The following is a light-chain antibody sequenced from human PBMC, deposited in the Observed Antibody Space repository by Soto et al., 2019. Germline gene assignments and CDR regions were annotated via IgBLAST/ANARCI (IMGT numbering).Light chain of an antibody. J-gene: IGKJ4*01. CDR1: QGISRW. V-gene: IGKV1-5*01. Sequence: DIKMTQSPSSLSASVGDRVTIPCRASQGISRWLAWYQQKPGKAPKLLIYDASSLESGVPSSFSSSGSGTKLTLTISSLQPDDFAAYDCQPYIHYSRLTFGGGTKV. CDR2: DAS. CDR3: QPYIHYSRLT.